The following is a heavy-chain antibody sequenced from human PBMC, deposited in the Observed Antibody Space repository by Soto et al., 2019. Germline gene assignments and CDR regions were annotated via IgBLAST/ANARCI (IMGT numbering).Heavy chain of an antibody. Sequence: QVQLVESGGGVVQPGRSLRLSCAASGFTFSSYAMHWVRQAPGKGLEWVAVISYVGSNKYYADSVKGRFTISRDNSKNTLYLQMNSLRAEDTAVYCCARDWKNYAFDIWGQGTMVTVSS. D-gene: IGHD1-1*01. CDR1: GFTFSSYA. CDR2: ISYVGSNK. V-gene: IGHV3-30-3*01. J-gene: IGHJ3*02. CDR3: ARDWKNYAFDI.